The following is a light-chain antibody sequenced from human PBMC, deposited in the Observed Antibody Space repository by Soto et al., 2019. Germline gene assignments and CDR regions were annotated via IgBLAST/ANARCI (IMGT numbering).Light chain of an antibody. CDR3: QQYGSSSGT. CDR2: GAS. J-gene: IGKJ1*01. Sequence: EIVLTQSPGTLSLSPGESATLSCRASQSVSSSYLAWYQQKPGQAPRLLIYGASSRATGIPDRFSGSGSGTDVTLTISRLEPEDVAVYYCQQYGSSSGTFGQGTKVEIK. CDR1: QSVSSSY. V-gene: IGKV3-20*01.